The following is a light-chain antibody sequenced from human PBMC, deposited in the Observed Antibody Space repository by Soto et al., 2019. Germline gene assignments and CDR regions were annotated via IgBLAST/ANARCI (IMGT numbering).Light chain of an antibody. V-gene: IGKV1-39*01. CDR1: QNIRIY. Sequence: DIQMTQSPSSLSASVGDRVTITCRASQNIRIYLNWYQQKPGEAPKLLIYAASNLQSGVPSRFSGSGSGTDFTLTISSLQPEDFATYFCQQSYSTPPWTFGQGTKVDI. J-gene: IGKJ1*01. CDR3: QQSYSTPPWT. CDR2: AAS.